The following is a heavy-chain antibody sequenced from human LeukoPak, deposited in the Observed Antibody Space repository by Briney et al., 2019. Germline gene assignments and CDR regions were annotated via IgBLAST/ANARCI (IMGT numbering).Heavy chain of an antibody. J-gene: IGHJ4*02. V-gene: IGHV1-8*02. D-gene: IGHD3-10*01. CDR2: MSPNSGNT. Sequence: ASVKVSCKASGNTFTSYDINWVRQATGQGLEWMGWMSPNSGNTGYARKFQGRVTMTRNTSISTAYMELSSLRSEDTAMYYCAKEGSGFGEFNYWGQGTLVTVSS. CDR3: AKEGSGFGEFNY. CDR1: GNTFTSYD.